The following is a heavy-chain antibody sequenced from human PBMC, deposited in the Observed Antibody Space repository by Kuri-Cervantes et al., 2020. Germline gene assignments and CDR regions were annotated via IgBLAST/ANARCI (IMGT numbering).Heavy chain of an antibody. CDR2: IYYSGST. V-gene: IGHV4-30-4*08. J-gene: IGHJ3*02. CDR3: GLAAAEVKDAFDI. Sequence: LRLSCTVSGGSVSSGSYYWSWIRQPPGKGLEWIGYIYYSGSTYYNPSLKSRVTISVDTSKNQFSLKLSSVTAADTAVYYCGLAAAEVKDAFDIWGQGTMVTVSS. CDR1: GGSVSSGSYY. D-gene: IGHD6-13*01.